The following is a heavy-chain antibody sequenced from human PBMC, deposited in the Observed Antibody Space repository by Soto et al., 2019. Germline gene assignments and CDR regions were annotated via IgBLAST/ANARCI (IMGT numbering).Heavy chain of an antibody. V-gene: IGHV4-39*01. J-gene: IGHJ4*02. CDR3: ARQGKRSSSGWYPLDY. Sequence: SETLSLTCTVSGGSISSSSYYWGWIRQPPGKGLEWIGSIYYSGSTYYNPSLKSRVTISVDTSKNQFSLKLSSVTAADTAVYYCARQGKRSSSGWYPLDYWGQGTLVTVSS. D-gene: IGHD6-19*01. CDR2: IYYSGST. CDR1: GGSISSSSYY.